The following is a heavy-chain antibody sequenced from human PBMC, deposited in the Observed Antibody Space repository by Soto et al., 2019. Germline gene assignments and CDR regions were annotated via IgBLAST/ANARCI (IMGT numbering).Heavy chain of an antibody. CDR3: ARLGANVLRYFDWLLTPSYGMDV. Sequence: GGSLRLSCAASGFTFSSYSMNWVRQAPGKGLEWVSSFSSSSSYIYYADSVKGRFTISRDNAKNSLYLQMNSLRAEDTVVYYCARLGANVLRYFDWLLTPSYGMDVWGQGTTVTVSS. V-gene: IGHV3-21*01. CDR1: GFTFSSYS. J-gene: IGHJ6*02. CDR2: FSSSSSYI. D-gene: IGHD3-9*01.